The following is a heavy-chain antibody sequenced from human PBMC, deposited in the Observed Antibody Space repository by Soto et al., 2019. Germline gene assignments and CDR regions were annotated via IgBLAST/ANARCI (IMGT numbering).Heavy chain of an antibody. CDR3: VRVRVGIGNHFDS. Sequence: SETLSLTCSVSNGSISGFYWTWIRQPPGKILEWIGYIHYSGRTDYNPSLTSRATMSVDTSKNQFSLNLKSITAADTAVYYCVRVRVGIGNHFDSWGRGTLVTVSS. D-gene: IGHD1-26*01. V-gene: IGHV4-59*12. J-gene: IGHJ4*02. CDR1: NGSISGFY. CDR2: IHYSGRT.